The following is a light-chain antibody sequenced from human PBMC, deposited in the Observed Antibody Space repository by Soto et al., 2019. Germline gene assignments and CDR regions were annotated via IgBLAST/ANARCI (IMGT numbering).Light chain of an antibody. J-gene: IGLJ1*01. CDR2: DVS. CDR1: SSDVGGFDH. V-gene: IGLV2-14*03. Sequence: QSALTQPASVSGSPGQSITISCTGASSDVGGFDHVSWYQQHPVKVPRLLIYDVSSRPSGVFDRFSGSKSGNTASLTISGLQAEDEADYYCNSFTTTNTYGFGTGTKVTVL. CDR3: NSFTTTNTYG.